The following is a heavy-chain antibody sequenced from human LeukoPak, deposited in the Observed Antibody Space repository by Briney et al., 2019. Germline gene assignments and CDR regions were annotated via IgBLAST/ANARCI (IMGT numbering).Heavy chain of an antibody. J-gene: IGHJ4*02. V-gene: IGHV4-61*01. D-gene: IGHD3-16*02. CDR3: ARESYRGYFDY. Sequence: TASETLSLTCTVSGGSVSSGSYYWGWIRQPGGKGLEWIGYIYYSGSTNYNPSLKSRFTISVDTSKNQFSLKLSSVTAADTAVYYCARESYRGYFDYWGRGTLVTVSS. CDR1: GGSVSSGSYY. CDR2: IYYSGST.